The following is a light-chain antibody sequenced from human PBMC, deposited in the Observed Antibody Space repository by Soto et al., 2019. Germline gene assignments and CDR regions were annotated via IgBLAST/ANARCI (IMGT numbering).Light chain of an antibody. J-gene: IGKJ4*01. CDR2: WAS. Sequence: DIVMTQSPDSLAVSLGERATINCKSSQSVLYSSNNNNYLAWYQQKPGQPPKLLIYWASTRESGVPDRFSGSGSGTDFTLTISSLQAEDVAVYYCQQYDSTPPRTVGGGPKVEIK. CDR3: QQYDSTPPRT. CDR1: QSVLYSSNNNNY. V-gene: IGKV4-1*01.